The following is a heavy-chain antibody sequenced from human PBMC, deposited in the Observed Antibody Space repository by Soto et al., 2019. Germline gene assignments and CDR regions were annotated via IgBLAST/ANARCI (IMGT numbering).Heavy chain of an antibody. CDR3: AKDRGIYDSSGYDY. J-gene: IGHJ4*02. D-gene: IGHD3-22*01. Sequence: QVQLVESGGGVVQPGRSLRLSCAASGFTFSSYGMHWVRQAPGKGLEWVAVISYDGSNKYYADSVKGRFTISRDNSKNTLYLQMNSLRAEDTAVYYCAKDRGIYDSSGYDYWGQGTLVTVSS. CDR1: GFTFSSYG. CDR2: ISYDGSNK. V-gene: IGHV3-30*18.